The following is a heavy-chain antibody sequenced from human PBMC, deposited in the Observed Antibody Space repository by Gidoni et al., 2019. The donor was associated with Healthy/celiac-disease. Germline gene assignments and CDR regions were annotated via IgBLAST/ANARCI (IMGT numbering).Heavy chain of an antibody. J-gene: IGHJ4*02. D-gene: IGHD6-13*01. CDR2: ISYDGSNK. CDR1: GFPFSSYA. V-gene: IGHV3-30-3*01. Sequence: QVKLVESGGGVVQPGRSWRLPCATPGFPFSSYAMHWVRQAPGKGLEWVAVISYDGSNKYYADSVQGRFTISRDNSKNTLYLQMNSLRAEDTAVYYCARRKGDQQLQYWGQGTLVTVSS. CDR3: ARRKGDQQLQY.